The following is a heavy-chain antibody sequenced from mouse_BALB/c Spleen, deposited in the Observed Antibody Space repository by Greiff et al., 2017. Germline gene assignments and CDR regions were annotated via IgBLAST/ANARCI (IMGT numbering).Heavy chain of an antibody. CDR3: ERGNYCDNRIAY. D-gene: IGHD1-1*01. CDR2: IDPADSYT. CDR1: GYTFTSYW. V-gene: IGHV1-69*02. Sequence: QVQLKQPGAELVKPGASVKLSCKASGYTFTSYWMHWVKQRPGQGLEWIGEIDPADSYTNYNQKFKGKATLTVDKSSSTAYMQLSSLTSEDSAVYYCERGNYCDNRIAYWGQGTPVTVSA. J-gene: IGHJ3*01.